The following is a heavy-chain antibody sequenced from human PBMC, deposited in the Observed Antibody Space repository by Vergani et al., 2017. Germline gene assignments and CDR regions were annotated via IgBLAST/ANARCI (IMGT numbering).Heavy chain of an antibody. J-gene: IGHJ4*02. CDR2: IYYSGST. D-gene: IGHD6-13*01. CDR1: GGSISSYY. Sequence: QMQLQESGPGLVKASETLSLTCTVSGGSISSYYWSWIRQPPGKGLEWIGYIYYSGSTNYNPSLKSRVTISVDTSKNQFSLKLSSVTAADTAVYYCARVDFEGIAAAGPIDYWGQGTLVTVSS. CDR3: ARVDFEGIAAAGPIDY. V-gene: IGHV4-59*01.